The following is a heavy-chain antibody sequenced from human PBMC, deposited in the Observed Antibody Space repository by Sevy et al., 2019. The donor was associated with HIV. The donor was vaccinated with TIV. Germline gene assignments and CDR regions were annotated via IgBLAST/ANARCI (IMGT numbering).Heavy chain of an antibody. CDR1: GFTFSKYS. J-gene: IGHJ4*02. V-gene: IGHV3-23*01. D-gene: IGHD2-8*01. CDR2: FSFGCGKI. Sequence: GGSLRLSCAASGFTFSKYSMSWIRQTPGKGLESVSTFSFGCGKINYADSVKGRFTISRDDSRNTFYLQMNSLRAEDTAIYYCAREGCTKPHDYWGQGTVVTVSS. CDR3: AREGCTKPHDY.